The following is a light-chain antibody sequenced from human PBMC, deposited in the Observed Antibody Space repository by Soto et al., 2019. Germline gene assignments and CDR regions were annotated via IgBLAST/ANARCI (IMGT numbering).Light chain of an antibody. V-gene: IGKV2D-29*01. CDR1: QSLLHTDGKTC. Sequence: DIVMTQTPLSLSVTPGQPASISCKSSQSLLHTDGKTCLFWYLQKPGQPPQLLIYEVYNRFSGVPDRFSCSGSGTEFTLKISRVEAGDVGGYYCTQSVRFPRTFGQGTKWEI. J-gene: IGKJ1*01. CDR2: EVY. CDR3: TQSVRFPRT.